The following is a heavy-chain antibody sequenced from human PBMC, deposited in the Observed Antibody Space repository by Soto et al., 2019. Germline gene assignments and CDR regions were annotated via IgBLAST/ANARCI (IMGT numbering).Heavy chain of an antibody. CDR2: IIPILGIT. CDR3: TRDCYYYVSSTGGGY. D-gene: IGHD3-10*01. CDR1: GDTFDSYT. V-gene: IGHV1-69*08. J-gene: IGHJ4*02. Sequence: QVQLVQSGAEVRKPGSSVKVSCKASGDTFDSYTLSWVRQAPGQGLEWMGRIIPILGITNYALRFQGRVILTTDMSTSTAYMEVSGLRSGDTASYFCTRDCYYYVSSTGGGYWGQGTLVTVSS.